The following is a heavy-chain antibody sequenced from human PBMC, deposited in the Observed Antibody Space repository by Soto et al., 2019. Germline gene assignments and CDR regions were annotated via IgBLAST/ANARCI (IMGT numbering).Heavy chain of an antibody. J-gene: IGHJ6*03. D-gene: IGHD2-21*01. Sequence: PSENLSLTCVVSGGSFSDSFRTWIGHPPGMVLEWIGEINHLGSINYNPSLKSRVTMSVDTSKNQFSLTLNSVTAADTATYYCARGGISHWAYFYYMDVWDRGTTVT. CDR3: ARGGISHWAYFYYMDV. CDR2: INHLGSI. CDR1: GGSFSDSF. V-gene: IGHV4-34*01.